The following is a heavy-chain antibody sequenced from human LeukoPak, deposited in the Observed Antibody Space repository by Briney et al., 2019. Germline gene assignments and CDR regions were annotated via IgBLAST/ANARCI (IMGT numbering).Heavy chain of an antibody. Sequence: ASVKVSCKVSGYTLNELSMHWVRQAPGQVLEWMGLINPDGGNTNYAQNFQGRVTLTRDTSTSTVYMELSSLRSEDTAIYYCARIRDGYNDAYDLWGQGTVVTVPS. CDR2: INPDGGNT. CDR1: GYTLNELS. V-gene: IGHV1-46*02. CDR3: ARIRDGYNDAYDL. D-gene: IGHD5-24*01. J-gene: IGHJ3*01.